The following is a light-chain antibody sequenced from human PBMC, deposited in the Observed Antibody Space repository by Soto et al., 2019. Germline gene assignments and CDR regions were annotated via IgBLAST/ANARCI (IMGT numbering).Light chain of an antibody. J-gene: IGLJ1*01. CDR2: QDS. CDR1: KLGDKY. Sequence: SYELTQPPSVSVSPGQTASITCSGDKLGDKYACWYQQKPGQSPVLVIYQDSKRPSGIPERFSGSNSGNTATLTIGGTQAMDEADYYCQAWDGSTAYVFGAGTKLTVL. CDR3: QAWDGSTAYV. V-gene: IGLV3-1*01.